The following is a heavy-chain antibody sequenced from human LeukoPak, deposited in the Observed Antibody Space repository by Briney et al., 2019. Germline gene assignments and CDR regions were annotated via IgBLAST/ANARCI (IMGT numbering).Heavy chain of an antibody. CDR2: ISSNGGST. D-gene: IGHD2/OR15-2a*01. Sequence: GGSLRLSCAASGFTFSNYAMHWVRQAPGKGLEYVSAISSNGGSTYYANSVKGRFTISRDNSKNTLYLQMGSLRAEDMAVYYCAKAPTALSAFDYWGQGTLVTVSS. CDR1: GFTFSNYA. J-gene: IGHJ4*02. CDR3: AKAPTALSAFDY. V-gene: IGHV3-64*01.